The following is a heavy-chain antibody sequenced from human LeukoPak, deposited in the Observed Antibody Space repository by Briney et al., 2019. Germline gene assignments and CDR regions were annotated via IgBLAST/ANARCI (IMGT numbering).Heavy chain of an antibody. D-gene: IGHD5-12*01. CDR2: IKQDGSEK. Sequence: PGGSLRLSCVASGFSFNNYRMTWVRQAPGKGLEWVANIKQDGSEKQYVDSVKGRFAISRDNAKKSLYLQINTLRAEDTAVYYCAILTVDIVATTSFDYWGQGTLVTVSS. CDR1: GFSFNNYR. J-gene: IGHJ4*02. V-gene: IGHV3-7*03. CDR3: AILTVDIVATTSFDY.